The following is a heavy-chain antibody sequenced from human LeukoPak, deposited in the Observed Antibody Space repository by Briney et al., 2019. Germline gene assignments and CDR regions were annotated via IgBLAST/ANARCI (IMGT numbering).Heavy chain of an antibody. J-gene: IGHJ4*02. CDR1: GASISSSHW. D-gene: IGHD1-26*01. V-gene: IGHV4-4*02. Sequence: SETLSLTCAVSGASISSSHWWSWVRQPPGKGLEWIGEINHSGSTNYNPSLKSRVTLSVDTSKSQFSLKVTSVTAADTAMYYCARGQFWRGSEIRVWGQGTLVTVSS. CDR3: ARGQFWRGSEIRV. CDR2: INHSGST.